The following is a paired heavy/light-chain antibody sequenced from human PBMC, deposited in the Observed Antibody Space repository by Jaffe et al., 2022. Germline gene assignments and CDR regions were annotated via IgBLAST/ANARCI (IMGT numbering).Heavy chain of an antibody. Sequence: QVQLVQSGAEVKKPGASVKVSCKASGYTFTGYYMHWVRQAPGQGLEWMGRINPNSGGTNYAQKFQGRVTMTRDTSISTAYMELSRLRSDDTAVYYCAREALGYCSSTSCYSPDADNWFDPWGQGTLVTVSS. CDR3: AREALGYCSSTSCYSPDADNWFDP. D-gene: IGHD2-2*01. J-gene: IGHJ5*02. V-gene: IGHV1-2*06. CDR2: INPNSGGT. CDR1: GYTFTGYY.
Light chain of an antibody. CDR1: QSLLHSDGKTY. V-gene: IGKV2D-29*02. Sequence: DIVMTQTPLSLSVTPGQPASISCKSSQSLLHSDGKTYLYWYLQKPGQSPQLLIYEVSNRFSGVPDRFSGSGSGTDFTLKISRVEAEDVGVYYCMQSIQLPYTFGQGTKLEIK. CDR3: MQSIQLPYT. CDR2: EVS. J-gene: IGKJ2*01.